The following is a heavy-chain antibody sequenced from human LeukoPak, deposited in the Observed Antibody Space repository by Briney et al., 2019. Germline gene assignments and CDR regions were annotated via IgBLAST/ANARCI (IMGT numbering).Heavy chain of an antibody. D-gene: IGHD4/OR15-4a*01. CDR3: ARRRLWGHYYYYGMDV. CDR2: IKQDGSEK. CDR1: GFTFSSYW. Sequence: GGSLRLSCAASGFTFSSYWMSWVRQAPGKGLELVANIKQDGSEKYYVDSVNGRFTISRDNAKNSLYLQMNSLRAEDTAVYYCARRRLWGHYYYYGMDVWGQGTTVTVSS. J-gene: IGHJ6*02. V-gene: IGHV3-7*01.